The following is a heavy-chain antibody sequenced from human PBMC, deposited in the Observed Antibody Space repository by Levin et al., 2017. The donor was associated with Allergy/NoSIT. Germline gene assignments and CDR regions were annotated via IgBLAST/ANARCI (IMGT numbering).Heavy chain of an antibody. V-gene: IGHV3-48*02. CDR2: ISSTSSTI. CDR3: ARVFSYYYCMNV. CDR1: GFTFSSFS. Sequence: AGGSLRLSCAASGFTFSSFSMNWVRQAPGKGLEWVSYISSTSSTIYYADSVKGRFTISRDNAKNSLYLQMNSLRDEDTALYYCARVFSYYYCMNVWGKATAVTVSS. J-gene: IGHJ6*03.